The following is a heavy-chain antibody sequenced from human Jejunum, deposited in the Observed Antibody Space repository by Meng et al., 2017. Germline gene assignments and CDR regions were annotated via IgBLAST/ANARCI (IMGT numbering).Heavy chain of an antibody. D-gene: IGHD1-26*01. CDR1: GYTFTAYY. CDR3: AKDEGTTTAFDH. Sequence: QVHLVQSGAEVKKPGASVRVSCEAFGYTFTAYYVHWVRQAPGQGLEWMGRMNPNNGDTNYAQKFQGRVTMTRATSTAYMDLSSLTSDDTAVYYCAKDEGTTTAFDHWGQGTLVTVSS. J-gene: IGHJ4*02. CDR2: MNPNNGDT. V-gene: IGHV1-2*06.